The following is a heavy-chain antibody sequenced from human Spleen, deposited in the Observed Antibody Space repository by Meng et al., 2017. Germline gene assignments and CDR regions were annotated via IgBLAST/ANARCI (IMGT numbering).Heavy chain of an antibody. D-gene: IGHD6-13*01. J-gene: IGHJ3*02. CDR1: GDSISGYY. V-gene: IGHV4-59*01. CDR2: IFYSGST. Sequence: SETLSLTCPVSGDSISGYYWSWIRQPPGKGLEWIGYIFYSGSTDYNPSLKSRVPISVDTSKNQFSLKLSSVTDADTAVYYCARSEGYSSSWSNKGDAFDIWGQGTMVTVSS. CDR3: ARSEGYSSSWSNKGDAFDI.